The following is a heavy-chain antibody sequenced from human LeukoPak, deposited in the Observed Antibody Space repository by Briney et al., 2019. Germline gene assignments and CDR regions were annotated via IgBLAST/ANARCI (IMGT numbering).Heavy chain of an antibody. CDR3: ARPHLGYCSGGSCYGAWFDP. CDR2: ISAYNGNT. Sequence: GASVTVSCTASGYTFTSYGISRVRQAPGQGLEWMGWISAYNGNTNYAQKLQGRVTMTTDTSTSTAYMELRSLRSDDTAVYYCARPHLGYCSGGSCYGAWFDPWGQGTLVTVSS. V-gene: IGHV1-18*01. CDR1: GYTFTSYG. J-gene: IGHJ5*02. D-gene: IGHD2-15*01.